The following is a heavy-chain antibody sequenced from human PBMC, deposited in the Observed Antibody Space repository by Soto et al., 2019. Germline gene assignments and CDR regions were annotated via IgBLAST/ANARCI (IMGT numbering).Heavy chain of an antibody. CDR3: ASGWGGVVIIGLDH. J-gene: IGHJ5*02. CDR2: VNHSGST. V-gene: IGHV4-34*01. Sequence: XETLTLTCSVAGVSFSGYYWSWIRQPPGKGLEWIGEVNHSGSTNYNPSLKIRVTISVYTSKNQFSLKLSSVTAADAAVYYYASGWGGVVIIGLDHWGQGTLVTVSS. CDR1: GVSFSGYY. D-gene: IGHD3-3*01.